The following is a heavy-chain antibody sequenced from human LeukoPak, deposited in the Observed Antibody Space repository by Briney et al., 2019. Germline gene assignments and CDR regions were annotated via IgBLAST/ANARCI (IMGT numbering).Heavy chain of an antibody. V-gene: IGHV3-7*01. Sequence: GGSLRLSCAASGFTFNSYWMSWVRQAPGKGLEWVANIKQDGSEKYYVDSVKGRFTISRDNAKNSLYLQMNSLRAEDTAVYYCARDNAIWAAMVPYYFDYWGQGTLVTVSS. CDR1: GFTFNSYW. J-gene: IGHJ4*02. CDR2: IKQDGSEK. D-gene: IGHD5-18*01. CDR3: ARDNAIWAAMVPYYFDY.